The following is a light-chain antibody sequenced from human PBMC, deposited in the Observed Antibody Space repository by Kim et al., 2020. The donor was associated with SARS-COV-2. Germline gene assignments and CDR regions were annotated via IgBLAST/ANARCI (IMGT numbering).Light chain of an antibody. CDR1: QNVGDF. CDR3: QRSSWPIT. CDR2: DVY. J-gene: IGKJ5*01. Sequence: SVSPGKGAPLSCRASQNVGDFLAWYQQRPGQAPRHLIYDVYKRATGIPTRFRGSGSGTDFTLTVSTLEPEDFALYYCQRSSWPITFGQGTRLEIK. V-gene: IGKV3-11*01.